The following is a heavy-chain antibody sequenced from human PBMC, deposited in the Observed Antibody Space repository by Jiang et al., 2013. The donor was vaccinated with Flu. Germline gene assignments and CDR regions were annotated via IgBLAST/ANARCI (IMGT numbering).Heavy chain of an antibody. CDR3: ARANRGNYYNYYYGMDV. Sequence: GPGLVKPSETLSLTCTVSGGSISNFHWSWIRQPPGKRLEWIGYIYYSGSTDYNASLKNRVTISLDTSKNQFSLKLRSVIAADTAVYYCARANRGNYYNYYYGMDVWGQGTTVTVSS. CDR2: IYYSGST. D-gene: IGHD1-26*01. CDR1: GGSISNFH. J-gene: IGHJ6*02. V-gene: IGHV4-59*01.